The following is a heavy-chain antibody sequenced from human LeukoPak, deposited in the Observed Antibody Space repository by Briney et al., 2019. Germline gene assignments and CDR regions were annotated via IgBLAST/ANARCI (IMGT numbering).Heavy chain of an antibody. Sequence: GGSLRLSCAASGFSFSDSFMSWVRQAPGKGLEWVGRSRYKADSYTAQYAASVRGRFTISGDESKNSLYLQISSLETEDAAVYYCATSSWYRLAYWGQGSLVTVSS. CDR3: ATSSWYRLAY. D-gene: IGHD6-13*01. J-gene: IGHJ4*02. V-gene: IGHV3-72*01. CDR1: GFSFSDSF. CDR2: SRYKADSYTA.